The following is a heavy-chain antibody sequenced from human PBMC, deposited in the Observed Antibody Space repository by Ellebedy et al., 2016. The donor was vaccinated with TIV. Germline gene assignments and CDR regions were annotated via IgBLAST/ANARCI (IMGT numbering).Heavy chain of an antibody. CDR3: ARGRGYNLESHFDY. Sequence: ASVKVSXKASRGIFRSNAMSWVRQAPGQGLEWMGGIIAIFGTTNYAQKFQGRVTITADESTSTVYMELSSLRSGDTAVYYCARGRGYNLESHFDYWGQGTVVIVSS. V-gene: IGHV1-69*13. CDR1: RGIFRSNA. J-gene: IGHJ4*02. D-gene: IGHD5-24*01. CDR2: IIAIFGTT.